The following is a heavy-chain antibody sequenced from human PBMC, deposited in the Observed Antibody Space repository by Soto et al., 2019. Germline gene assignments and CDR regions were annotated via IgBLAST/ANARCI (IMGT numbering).Heavy chain of an antibody. CDR1: GFTFTSSA. J-gene: IGHJ6*02. CDR2: IVVGSGNT. D-gene: IGHD6-19*01. CDR3: AADVPRKVAVAGPARGMDV. Sequence: SVKVSCKASGFTFTSSAVQWVRQARGQRLEWIGWIVVGSGNTNYAQKFQERVTITRDMSTSTAYMELSSLRSEDTAVCYCAADVPRKVAVAGPARGMDVWGQGTTVTVSS. V-gene: IGHV1-58*01.